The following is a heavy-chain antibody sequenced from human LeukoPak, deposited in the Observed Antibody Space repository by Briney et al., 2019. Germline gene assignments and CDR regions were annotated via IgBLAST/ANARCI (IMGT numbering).Heavy chain of an antibody. CDR3: AKDIMYYDFWSGGMDV. V-gene: IGHV3-9*03. Sequence: GRSLRLSCAASGFTFDDYAMHWVRQAPGKGLEWVSGISWNSGSIGYADSVKGRFTISRDNAKNSLYLQMNSLRAEDMALYYCAKDIMYYDFWSGGMDVWGQGTTVTVSS. CDR2: ISWNSGSI. CDR1: GFTFDDYA. J-gene: IGHJ6*02. D-gene: IGHD3-3*01.